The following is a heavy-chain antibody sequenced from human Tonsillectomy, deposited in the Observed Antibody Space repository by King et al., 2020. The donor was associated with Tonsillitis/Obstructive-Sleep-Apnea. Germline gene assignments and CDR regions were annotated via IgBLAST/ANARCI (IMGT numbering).Heavy chain of an antibody. CDR1: GFTFRNYG. CDR3: AKESTPMSAQNLDY. Sequence: VQLVESGGDVVQAGGSLRLSCAASGFTFRNYGMQWVRQAPGKGLEWVAVISYDGKAKIYADSVRGRFTISRDASKNTLSLQMNRLSVEDTALYYCAKESTPMSAQNLDYWGQGTLVTVYS. V-gene: IGHV3-30*18. CDR2: ISYDGKAK. J-gene: IGHJ4*02. D-gene: IGHD5-18*01.